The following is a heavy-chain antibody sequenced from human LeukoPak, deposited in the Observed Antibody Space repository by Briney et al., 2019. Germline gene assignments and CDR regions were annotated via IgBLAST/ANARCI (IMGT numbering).Heavy chain of an antibody. Sequence: SVKVSCKASGGTFSSYAISWVRQAPGQGLEWMGGIIPIFGTANYAQKFQGRVTITADKSTSTAYMELSSLRSEDTAVYYCARGTYYDFWSGYYFDYWGQGTLVTVSS. CDR1: GGTFSSYA. CDR2: IIPIFGTA. V-gene: IGHV1-69*06. D-gene: IGHD3-3*01. CDR3: ARGTYYDFWSGYYFDY. J-gene: IGHJ4*02.